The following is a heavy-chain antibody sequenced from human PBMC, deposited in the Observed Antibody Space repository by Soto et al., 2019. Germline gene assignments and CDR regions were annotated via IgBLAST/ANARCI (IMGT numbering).Heavy chain of an antibody. D-gene: IGHD7-27*01. J-gene: IGHJ4*02. CDR3: VKGHQLGRGPMGTDYFDY. CDR2: ISGSGSGT. Sequence: GESLKISCAASGFTFTNYAMTWVRQAPGKGLEWVSSISGSGSGTYYADSAKGRFTISRDNPKNTLYLQMNSLRVEDTAVYYCVKGHQLGRGPMGTDYFDYWGQGTLVTVSS. V-gene: IGHV3-23*01. CDR1: GFTFTNYA.